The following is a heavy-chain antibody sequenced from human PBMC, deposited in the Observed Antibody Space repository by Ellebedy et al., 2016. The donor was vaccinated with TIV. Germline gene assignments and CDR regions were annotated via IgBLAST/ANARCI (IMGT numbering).Heavy chain of an antibody. CDR2: IYYTGNT. CDR3: ARGVVRGVAAFDI. D-gene: IGHD3-10*01. V-gene: IGHV4-39*07. Sequence: MPGGSLRLSCTVSGGSISSSSYYWGWIRQPPGKGLEWIGSIYYTGNTYYNPSLNSRVTMSVDTSKKQFSLNLTSVTVADTALYFCARGVVRGVAAFDIWGRGTMVIVSS. CDR1: GGSISSSSYY. J-gene: IGHJ3*02.